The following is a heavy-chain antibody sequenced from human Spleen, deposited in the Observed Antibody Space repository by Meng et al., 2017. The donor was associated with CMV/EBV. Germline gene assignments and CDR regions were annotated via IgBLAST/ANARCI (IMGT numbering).Heavy chain of an antibody. Sequence: SETLSLTCTVSGGSITTYYWHWIRQPPGEGLEWIGYAYSGGRTSYNPSLTSRVTISVDMSKNQFSLKLNSVTAADTAVYYCAGSSWYGENYFDSWGQGTPVTVSS. CDR1: GGSITTYY. D-gene: IGHD6-13*01. CDR2: AYSGGRT. V-gene: IGHV4-59*08. J-gene: IGHJ4*02. CDR3: AGSSWYGENYFDS.